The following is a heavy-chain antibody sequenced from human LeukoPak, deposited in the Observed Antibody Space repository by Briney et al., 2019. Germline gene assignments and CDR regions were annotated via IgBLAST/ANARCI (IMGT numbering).Heavy chain of an antibody. CDR3: ARVGPEMATHYFYAMDF. J-gene: IGHJ6*02. V-gene: IGHV3-30*04. CDR2: ISYDENNK. Sequence: GGSLRLSCAASGFTFSTYAMHWVRQAPGKGLEWVAVISYDENNKYYADYVKGPFSIARDTSKNTLYLQMNSLSAEDSAVYYCARVGPEMATHYFYAMDFWGQGTTVTVSS. CDR1: GFTFSTYA. D-gene: IGHD5-24*01.